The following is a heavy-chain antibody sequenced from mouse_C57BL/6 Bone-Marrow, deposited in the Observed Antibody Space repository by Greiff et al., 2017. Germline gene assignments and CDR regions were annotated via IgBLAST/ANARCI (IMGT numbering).Heavy chain of an antibody. D-gene: IGHD5-1-1*01. V-gene: IGHV1-47*01. J-gene: IGHJ2*01. CDR3: ARSNTFFYYFDY. CDR2: FHPYNDDT. Sequence: QVQLQQSGAELVKPGASVKMSCKASGYTFTTYPIEWMKQNPGKSLEWIGNFHPYNDDTKYNEKFKGKATLTVEKSSNTDYLELSRLTSDDSAVYYCARSNTFFYYFDYWGQGTTLTVSS. CDR1: GYTFTTYP.